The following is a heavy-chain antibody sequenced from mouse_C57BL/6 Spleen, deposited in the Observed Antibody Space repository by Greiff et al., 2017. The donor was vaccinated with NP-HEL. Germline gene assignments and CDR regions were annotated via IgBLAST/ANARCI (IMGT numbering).Heavy chain of an antibody. CDR3: ARGQLRLDYFDY. CDR2: INPGSGGT. V-gene: IGHV1-54*01. Sequence: QVQLKESGAELVRPGTSVKVSCKASGYAFTNYLIEWVKQRPGQGLEWIGVINPGSGGTNYNEKFKGKATLTADKSSSTAYMQLSSLTSEDSAVYFCARGQLRLDYFDYWGQGTTLTVSS. D-gene: IGHD3-2*02. J-gene: IGHJ2*01. CDR1: GYAFTNYL.